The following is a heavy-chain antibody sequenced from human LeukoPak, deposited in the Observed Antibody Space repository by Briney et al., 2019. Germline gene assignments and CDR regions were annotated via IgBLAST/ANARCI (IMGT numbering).Heavy chain of an antibody. Sequence: GASVKVSCKPSGYTFTGYYIQWVRQAPRQGLEWKGWINPNSGGTNYAQKFQGRVTMTRDTSISTAYMELSSLRSEDTAVYYCARALPRWLQPRHDAFDIWGQGTMVTVSS. CDR2: INPNSGGT. CDR1: GYTFTGYY. D-gene: IGHD5-24*01. CDR3: ARALPRWLQPRHDAFDI. J-gene: IGHJ3*02. V-gene: IGHV1-2*02.